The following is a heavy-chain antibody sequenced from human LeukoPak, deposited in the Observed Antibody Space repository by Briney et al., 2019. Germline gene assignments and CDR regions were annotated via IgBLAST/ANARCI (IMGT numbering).Heavy chain of an antibody. V-gene: IGHV5-51*01. J-gene: IGHJ4*02. CDR3: ASTYSSSWYGSFDY. Sequence: GESLKISCKGPGYSFTNYRIGWVRQMPGKGLEWMGIIYPGDSDTRYSPSFQGQVTISADKSINTAYLQWSSLKASDTAMYYCASTYSSSWYGSFDYWGQGTLVTVSS. D-gene: IGHD6-13*01. CDR1: GYSFTNYR. CDR2: IYPGDSDT.